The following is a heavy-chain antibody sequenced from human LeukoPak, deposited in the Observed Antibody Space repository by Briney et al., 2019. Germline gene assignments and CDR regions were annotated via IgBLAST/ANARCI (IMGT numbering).Heavy chain of an antibody. CDR1: GFTFDDYA. J-gene: IGHJ4*02. D-gene: IGHD3-22*01. V-gene: IGHV3-9*03. CDR3: AKGSDDSSGYYYVGHFDY. Sequence: PGRSLRLSCAASGFTFDDYAMHWVRQAPGKGLEWVSGISWNSGSIGYADSVKGRFTISRDNAKNSLYLQMNSLRAEDMALYYCAKGSDDSSGYYYVGHFDYWGQGTLVTVPS. CDR2: ISWNSGSI.